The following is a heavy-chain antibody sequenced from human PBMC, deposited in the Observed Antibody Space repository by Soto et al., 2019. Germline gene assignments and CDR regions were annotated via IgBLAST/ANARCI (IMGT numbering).Heavy chain of an antibody. J-gene: IGHJ5*02. V-gene: IGHV4-30-2*01. Sequence: SETLSLTCAVSGGSISSGGYSWSWIRQPPGKGLEWIGYIYHSGSTYYNPSLKSRVTISVDRSKNQFSLKLSSVTAADTAVYYCASYFEHSSSSGRSYWFDPWGQGTLVTVSS. CDR2: IYHSGST. CDR3: ASYFEHSSSSGRSYWFDP. D-gene: IGHD6-6*01. CDR1: GGSISSGGYS.